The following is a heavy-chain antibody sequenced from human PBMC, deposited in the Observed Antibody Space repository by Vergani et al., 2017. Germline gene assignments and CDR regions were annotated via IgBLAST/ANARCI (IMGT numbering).Heavy chain of an antibody. Sequence: QLHLQESGPGLVKPSETLSLTCAVSGGSISSYYWSWIRQPPGKGLEWIGYIYYSGSTNYNPSLKSRVTISVDTSKNQFSLKLSSVTAADTAVYYCARDIGYCSSTSCPLAYYYGMDVWGQGTTVTVSS. CDR1: GGSISSYY. D-gene: IGHD2-2*03. V-gene: IGHV4-59*01. CDR2: IYYSGST. CDR3: ARDIGYCSSTSCPLAYYYGMDV. J-gene: IGHJ6*02.